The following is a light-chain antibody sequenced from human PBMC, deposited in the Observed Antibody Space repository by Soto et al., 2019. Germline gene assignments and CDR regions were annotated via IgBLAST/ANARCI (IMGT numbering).Light chain of an antibody. CDR1: SSDVGGYNY. CDR3: SSYAGSYKYV. Sequence: QSALTQPPSASGSPGQSVTISCTGTSSDVGGYNYVSWYQQHPGKAPKLMIYEVSERPSGVPDRFSGSKSGNTASLTVSGLQAEDEADYYCSSYAGSYKYVFGTGTKLSVL. J-gene: IGLJ1*01. CDR2: EVS. V-gene: IGLV2-8*01.